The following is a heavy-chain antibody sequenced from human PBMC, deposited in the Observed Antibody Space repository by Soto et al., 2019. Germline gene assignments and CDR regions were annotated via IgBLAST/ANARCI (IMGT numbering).Heavy chain of an antibody. CDR3: ARTSMQSRGYSYGHGGMDV. CDR1: GYSFTSYW. Sequence: LGESLKISCKGSGYSFTSYWIIWVRQMPGKGLEWMGRIDPSDSYTNYSPSFQGHVTISADKSISTAYLQWSSLKASDTAMYYCARTSMQSRGYSYGHGGMDVWGQGTTVTVSS. V-gene: IGHV5-10-1*01. CDR2: IDPSDSYT. D-gene: IGHD5-18*01. J-gene: IGHJ6*02.